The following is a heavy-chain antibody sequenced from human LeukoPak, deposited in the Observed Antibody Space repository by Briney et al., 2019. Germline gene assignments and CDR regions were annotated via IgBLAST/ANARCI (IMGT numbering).Heavy chain of an antibody. V-gene: IGHV1-18*01. CDR1: GYTFTSYG. J-gene: IGHJ5*02. D-gene: IGHD3-22*01. Sequence: ASVKVSCKASGYTFTSYGISWVRQAPGQGLEWMGWISAYNGNTNYAQKLQGRVTMATDTSTSTAYMELRSLRSDDTAVYYCARDLSDYYDRDWFDPWGQGTLVTVSS. CDR2: ISAYNGNT. CDR3: ARDLSDYYDRDWFDP.